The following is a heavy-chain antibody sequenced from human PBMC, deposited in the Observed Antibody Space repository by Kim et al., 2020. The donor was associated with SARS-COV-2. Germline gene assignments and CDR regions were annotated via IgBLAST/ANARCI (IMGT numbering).Heavy chain of an antibody. D-gene: IGHD6-19*01. CDR2: ISYDGSNK. CDR1: GFTFSSYA. Sequence: GGSLRLSCAASGFTFSSYAMHWVRQAPGKGLEGVAVISYDGSNKYYADSVKGRFTISRDNSKNTLYLQMNSLRAEDTAVYYCARDGNSGYSSGWNEYFDYWGQGTLVTVSS. V-gene: IGHV3-30*04. CDR3: ARDGNSGYSSGWNEYFDY. J-gene: IGHJ4*02.